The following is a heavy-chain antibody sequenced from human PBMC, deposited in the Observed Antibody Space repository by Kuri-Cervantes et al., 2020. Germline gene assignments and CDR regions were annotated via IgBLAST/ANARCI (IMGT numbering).Heavy chain of an antibody. J-gene: IGHJ3*02. CDR3: ARTQITMIVVKSDAFDI. D-gene: IGHD3-22*01. Sequence: GESLKISCAASGFSFNSYWLNWVRQAPGKGLEWVANISQDGSEKYYVDSVKGRFTISRDNAKNSLYLQMNSLRAEDTAVYYCARTQITMIVVKSDAFDIWGQGTMVTVSS. V-gene: IGHV3-7*01. CDR1: GFSFNSYW. CDR2: ISQDGSEK.